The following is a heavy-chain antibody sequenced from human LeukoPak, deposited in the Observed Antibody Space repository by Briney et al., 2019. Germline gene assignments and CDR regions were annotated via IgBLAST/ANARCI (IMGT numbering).Heavy chain of an antibody. V-gene: IGHV1-2*02. CDR2: INPNNGGT. CDR1: GYTFTGYY. J-gene: IGHJ3*02. Sequence: ASVKVSCKASGYTFTGYYMHWVRQAPGQGLEWMGWINPNNGGTNYAQKFQGRVTMTRDTSISTAYMELSRLRSDDTAVYYCARVAQELLWHLGETGAFDIWGQGTMVTVSS. CDR3: ARVAQELLWHLGETGAFDI. D-gene: IGHD1-26*01.